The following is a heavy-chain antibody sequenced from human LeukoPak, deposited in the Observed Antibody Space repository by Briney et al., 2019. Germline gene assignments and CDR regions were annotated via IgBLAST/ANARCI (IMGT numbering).Heavy chain of an antibody. CDR3: ARDRAAVAPDHWYYP. D-gene: IGHD6-19*01. Sequence: ASVKVSCKASGYTFTSYGISWVRQAPGQGLEWMGWISAYNGNTNYAQKLQGRVTMTTDTSTSTAYMELRSLRSDDTAVYYCARDRAAVAPDHWYYPWGQGTLVTVSS. CDR2: ISAYNGNT. V-gene: IGHV1-18*01. J-gene: IGHJ5*02. CDR1: GYTFTSYG.